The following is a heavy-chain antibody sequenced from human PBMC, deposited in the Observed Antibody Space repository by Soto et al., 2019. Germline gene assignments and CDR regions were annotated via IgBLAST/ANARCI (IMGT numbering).Heavy chain of an antibody. Sequence: SETLSLTCAVSGGSISSGGYSWSWIRQPPGKGLEWIGYIYHSGSTYYNPSLKGRFTISRDNSKNTLYLQMNSLRAEDTAVYYCAKDYYVKFDYWGQGTLVTVSS. D-gene: IGHD3-10*02. V-gene: IGHV4-30-2*01. CDR1: GGSISSGGYS. CDR2: IYHSGST. J-gene: IGHJ4*02. CDR3: AKDYYVKFDY.